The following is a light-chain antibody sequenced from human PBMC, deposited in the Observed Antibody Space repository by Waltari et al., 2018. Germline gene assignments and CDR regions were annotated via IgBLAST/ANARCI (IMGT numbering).Light chain of an antibody. CDR2: YKSDSDK. CDR3: LIWHGSAWV. CDR1: SGINVGTYR. Sequence: QAVLTQPSSLSASPGASASLTCTLRSGINVGTYRICWYSQKPWSPPQYLLRYKSDSDKQQGSVVPSRFSGSKDTSANAGILLISGLQSEDEADYYCLIWHGSAWVFGGGTKLTVL. J-gene: IGLJ3*02. V-gene: IGLV5-45*03.